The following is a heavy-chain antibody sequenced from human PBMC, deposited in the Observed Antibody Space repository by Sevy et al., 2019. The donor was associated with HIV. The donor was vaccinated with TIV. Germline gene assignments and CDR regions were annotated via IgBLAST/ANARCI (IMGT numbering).Heavy chain of an antibody. Sequence: APVKVSCKASGYTFTSYDINWVRQATGQGLEWMGWMSPKSGKTGYAQRFQGRVTMTRNTSISTAYMEVSSLRSEDTAVYYCARLSGGYWGQGTLVTVSS. D-gene: IGHD3-10*01. CDR3: ARLSGGY. CDR1: GYTFTSYD. J-gene: IGHJ4*02. CDR2: MSPKSGKT. V-gene: IGHV1-8*01.